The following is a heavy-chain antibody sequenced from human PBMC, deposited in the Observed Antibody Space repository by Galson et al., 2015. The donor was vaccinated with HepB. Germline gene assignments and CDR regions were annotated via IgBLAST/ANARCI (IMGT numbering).Heavy chain of an antibody. CDR3: AHKPQDSSSYYYFDY. CDR2: IYWDDDK. D-gene: IGHD3-22*01. CDR1: GFSLYTSGVG. Sequence: PALVKPTQTLTLTCTFSGFSLYTSGVGVGWIRQPPGKALEWLALIYWDDDKRYSPSLESRLTVTKDTSKNQVVLTMTNMDPVDTATYYCAHKPQDSSSYYYFDYWGQGTLVTVSS. V-gene: IGHV2-5*02. J-gene: IGHJ4*02.